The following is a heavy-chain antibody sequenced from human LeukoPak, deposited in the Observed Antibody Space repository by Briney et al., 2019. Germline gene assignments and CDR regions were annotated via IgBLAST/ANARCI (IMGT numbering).Heavy chain of an antibody. Sequence: ASVKVSCKASGYTFTGYYMHWVRQAPGQGLEWMGWINPNSGGTNYAQKFQGRVTMTRDTSISTVYMELSSLRSEDTAVYYCARDQQWLITGEDAFDIWGQGTMVTVSS. D-gene: IGHD6-19*01. CDR1: GYTFTGYY. CDR3: ARDQQWLITGEDAFDI. J-gene: IGHJ3*02. V-gene: IGHV1-2*02. CDR2: INPNSGGT.